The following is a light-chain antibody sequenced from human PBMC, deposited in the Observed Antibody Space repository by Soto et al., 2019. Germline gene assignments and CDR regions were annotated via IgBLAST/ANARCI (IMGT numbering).Light chain of an antibody. CDR3: QQYSSSSTT. V-gene: IGKV1-5*01. Sequence: DIQVTQSPSTLSASVGDRVTISCRARESISRKVAWYQQKPGKAPKLLIYDVSSLESGVTSRFSGSGSGTEFTLTISSLQPDDFATYYCQQYSSSSTTFGQGTRPEIK. CDR2: DVS. CDR1: ESISRK. J-gene: IGKJ5*01.